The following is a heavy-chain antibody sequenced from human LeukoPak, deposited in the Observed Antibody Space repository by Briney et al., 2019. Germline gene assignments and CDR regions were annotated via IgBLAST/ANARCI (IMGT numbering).Heavy chain of an antibody. CDR1: GYTFTSYG. D-gene: IGHD4-17*01. J-gene: IGHJ4*02. CDR2: ISAYNGNT. V-gene: IGHV1-18*01. CDR3: ARHFRTVTTLYYFDY. Sequence: GASVKVSCKASGYTFTSYGISWVRQAPGQGLERMGWISAYNGNTNYAQKLQGRVTMTTDTSTSTAYMELRSLRSDDTAVYYCARHFRTVTTLYYFDYWGQGTLVTVSS.